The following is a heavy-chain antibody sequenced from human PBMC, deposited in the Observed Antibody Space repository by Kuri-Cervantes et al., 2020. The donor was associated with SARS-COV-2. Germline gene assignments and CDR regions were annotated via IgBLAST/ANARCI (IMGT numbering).Heavy chain of an antibody. V-gene: IGHV4-39*01. CDR1: GGSISSSSYY. J-gene: IGHJ3*02. D-gene: IGHD3-3*01. Sequence: SETLSLTCTVSGGSISSSSYYWSWIRQPPGKGLEWIGSIYYSGSTYYNPSLKSRVTISVDTSKNQFSLELSSVTAADTAVYYCARSVTKDFWSGVDIWGQGTMVTVSS. CDR2: IYYSGST. CDR3: ARSVTKDFWSGVDI.